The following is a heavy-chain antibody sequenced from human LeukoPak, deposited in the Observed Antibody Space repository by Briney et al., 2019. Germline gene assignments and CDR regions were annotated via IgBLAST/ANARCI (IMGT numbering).Heavy chain of an antibody. V-gene: IGHV3-7*01. CDR1: GFTFNNYW. Sequence: PGGSLRLSCAASGFTFNNYWLSWVRQAPGKGREGVAHINHDGREKYYVDSVKGRFTISRDNAKNSLYLQMNSLRVEDTGICYCVKVAKYYYGSETYYFFEHWGQGTPVTASS. CDR3: VKVAKYYYGSETYYFFEH. D-gene: IGHD3-10*01. J-gene: IGHJ4*02. CDR2: INHDGREK.